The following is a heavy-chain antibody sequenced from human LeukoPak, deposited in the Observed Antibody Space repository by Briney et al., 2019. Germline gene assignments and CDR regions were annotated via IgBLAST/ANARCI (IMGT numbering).Heavy chain of an antibody. CDR2: ISASNGNT. J-gene: IGHJ4*02. CDR1: GYTFTSFG. V-gene: IGHV1-18*01. CDR3: ARDLLRFGELPQDLDF. D-gene: IGHD3-10*01. Sequence: VASVKVSWRASGYTFTSFGIGWVRPARGQGLEGVGWISASNGNTNEAQKLQGRVTMTTDTSTSTAYMELRSLRSDDTAVYYCARDLLRFGELPQDLDFWGQGTLVSVSS.